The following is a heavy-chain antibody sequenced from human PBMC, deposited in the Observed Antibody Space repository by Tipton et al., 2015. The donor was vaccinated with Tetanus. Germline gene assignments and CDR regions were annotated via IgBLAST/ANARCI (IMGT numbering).Heavy chain of an antibody. D-gene: IGHD2-2*01. V-gene: IGHV3-74*01. CDR3: VRVLKGAKCSRSSCYGYGMDV. CDR1: GFLISSYA. CDR2: IDSDGSGT. J-gene: IGHJ6*02. Sequence: SLRLSCAGSGFLISSYAMNWVRQVPGEGLEWVSRIDSDGSGTTYADSVKGRFTISRDNAKNTLYLQMNSLRAEDTAVYYCVRVLKGAKCSRSSCYGYGMDVWGQGATVIVSS.